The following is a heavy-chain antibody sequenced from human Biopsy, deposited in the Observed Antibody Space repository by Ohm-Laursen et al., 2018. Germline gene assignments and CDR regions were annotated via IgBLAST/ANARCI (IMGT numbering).Heavy chain of an antibody. CDR3: ARGTRTSWRRAFDI. Sequence: SLRLSCTASGFAFSYYGLHWVRQAPGKGLQWVAVMWSDGINKNYADSVKGRFTVSRDNSSNVLYLQMSSLRDEDSAVYYCARGTRTSWRRAFDIWGRGTMVTVSS. CDR1: GFAFSYYG. V-gene: IGHV3-33*01. CDR2: MWSDGINK. J-gene: IGHJ3*02. D-gene: IGHD1-1*01.